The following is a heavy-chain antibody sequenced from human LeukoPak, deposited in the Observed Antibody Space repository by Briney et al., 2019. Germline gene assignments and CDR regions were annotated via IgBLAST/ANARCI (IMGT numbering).Heavy chain of an antibody. D-gene: IGHD3-9*01. CDR2: ISGRAIST. CDR1: GFTFSNYA. J-gene: IGHJ4*02. Sequence: GGSLRLSCAASGFTFSNYAMGWVRRAPGKGLEWVSSISGRAISTYYADSVKGRVTISRDNSENTVFLQMNSLRAEDTAVYYCAKGFYEILTGYFPFDLRGQGTLVTVSS. CDR3: AKGFYEILTGYFPFDL. V-gene: IGHV3-23*01.